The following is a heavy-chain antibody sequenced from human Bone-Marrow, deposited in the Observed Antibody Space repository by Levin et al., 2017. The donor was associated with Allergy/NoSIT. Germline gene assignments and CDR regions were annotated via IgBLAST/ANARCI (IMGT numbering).Heavy chain of an antibody. CDR1: GFTFSNYA. Sequence: PGGSLRLSCAASGFTFSNYAMNWVRQAPGRGLEWVSALSESGDHTFYADSVRGRFTISRDNSKNTLYLQMNSLRADDTAIYYCVANVDAAMFDYWGQGTLVTVSS. V-gene: IGHV3-23*01. CDR2: LSESGDHT. J-gene: IGHJ4*02. D-gene: IGHD5-18*01. CDR3: VANVDAAMFDY.